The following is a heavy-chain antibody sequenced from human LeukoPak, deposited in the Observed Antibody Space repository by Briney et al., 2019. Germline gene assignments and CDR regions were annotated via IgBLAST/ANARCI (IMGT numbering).Heavy chain of an antibody. CDR1: GFTFSTYA. Sequence: GGSLRLSCAASGFTFSTYAMTWVRQAPGKGLEGGSAISASGGSTYYADPVQGRFTISRDNSKNTLYLQMNSLRAEDTAVYYCAKIGDSYFYYYLDVWGKGTTVTVSS. D-gene: IGHD5-12*01. CDR3: AKIGDSYFYYYLDV. J-gene: IGHJ6*03. V-gene: IGHV3-23*01. CDR2: ISASGGST.